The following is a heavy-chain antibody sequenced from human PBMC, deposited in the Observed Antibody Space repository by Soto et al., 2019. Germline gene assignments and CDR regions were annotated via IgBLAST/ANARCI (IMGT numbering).Heavy chain of an antibody. CDR3: AGRMTTAIDGLDP. CDR2: IYYSGST. D-gene: IGHD2-21*02. J-gene: IGHJ5*02. V-gene: IGHV4-59*08. CDR1: GGTISNHW. Sequence: SQPNRLPCTVSGGTISNHWWSRIRKPTGKGLEWIGYIYYSGSTNYNPSLKSRVTISVDASKNQFSLKLSSVTAADTAVYYCAGRMTTAIDGLDPLGQGTPVTVSS.